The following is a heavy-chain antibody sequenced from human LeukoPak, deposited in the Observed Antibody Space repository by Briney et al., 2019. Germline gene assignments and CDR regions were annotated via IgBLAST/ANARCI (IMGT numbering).Heavy chain of an antibody. CDR2: MNPNSGNT. CDR1: GYTFTSYD. CDR3: ARGLMPATASNNWFDP. V-gene: IGHV1-8*03. Sequence: VASVKVSCKASGYTFTSYDINWVRQATGQGLEWMGWMNPNSGNTGYAQKFQGRVTITRNTSISTAYMELSSLRSEDTAVYYCARGLMPATASNNWFDPWGQGTLVTVSS. J-gene: IGHJ5*02. D-gene: IGHD2-2*01.